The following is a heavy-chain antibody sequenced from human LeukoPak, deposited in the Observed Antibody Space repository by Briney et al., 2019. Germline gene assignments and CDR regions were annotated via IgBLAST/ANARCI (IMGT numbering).Heavy chain of an antibody. Sequence: ASVKVSCKASGYTFTRYGISWVRQAPGQGLEWMGWISAHNGNTNYAQKLQGRVTMTTDTSTSTAYMELSSLRSEDTAVYYCARGALVAGNYYYYYYYMDVWGKGTTVTVSS. V-gene: IGHV1-18*01. J-gene: IGHJ6*03. CDR2: ISAHNGNT. CDR1: GYTFTRYG. D-gene: IGHD5-12*01. CDR3: ARGALVAGNYYYYYYYMDV.